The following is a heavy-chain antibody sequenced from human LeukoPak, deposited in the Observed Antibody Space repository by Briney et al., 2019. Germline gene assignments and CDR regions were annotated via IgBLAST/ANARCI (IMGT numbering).Heavy chain of an antibody. Sequence: QSGRSLRLSCAASGFTFHDYALHWVGQAPGKGLEWVSGISRYSGSIGYADSVKGRFTITRDNANNSLYLQMNSLRAEDTALYYCAKASAVEMAMGYMDVWGKGTTVTVSS. V-gene: IGHV3-9*01. J-gene: IGHJ6*03. CDR3: AKASAVEMAMGYMDV. D-gene: IGHD5-24*01. CDR1: GFTFHDYA. CDR2: ISRYSGSI.